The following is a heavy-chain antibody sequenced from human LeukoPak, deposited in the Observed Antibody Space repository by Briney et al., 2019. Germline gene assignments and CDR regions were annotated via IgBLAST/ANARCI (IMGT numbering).Heavy chain of an antibody. CDR2: IGVSGSTT. Sequence: GGSLRLSCAASGFTFVDYGMNWVRQAPGKGLEWVSYIGVSGSTTYYADSVKGRFTVSRDNAKNSLYLQMNSLRAEDTAVYYCTTELGGDYWGQGTLVTVSS. J-gene: IGHJ4*02. CDR3: TTELGGDY. V-gene: IGHV3-48*03. CDR1: GFTFVDYG. D-gene: IGHD1-26*01.